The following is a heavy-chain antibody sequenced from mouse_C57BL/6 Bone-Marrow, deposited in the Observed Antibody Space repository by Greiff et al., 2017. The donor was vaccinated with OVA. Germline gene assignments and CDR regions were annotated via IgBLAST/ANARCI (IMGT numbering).Heavy chain of an antibody. CDR2: IDPKNGDT. CDR1: GYTITDDY. Sequence: EVQLQQSGAELVRPGASVKLSCTASGYTITDDYMHWVKQRPEQGLEWIGWIDPKNGDTEYASKFQGKATMTADKSSITAYLQLSSLTSEDSAVVDCSTVYSNPTRYAMDYWGQGTSVTVSS. CDR3: STVYSNPTRYAMDY. J-gene: IGHJ4*01. V-gene: IGHV14-4*01. D-gene: IGHD2-5*01.